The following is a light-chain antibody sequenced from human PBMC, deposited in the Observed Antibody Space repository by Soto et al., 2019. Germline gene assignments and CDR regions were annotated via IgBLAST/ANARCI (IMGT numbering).Light chain of an antibody. Sequence: QSVLTQPRSVSGSPGQSVTISCTGTSSDVGGYNHVSWYQHHPGKAPKLMISDVSKRPSGVPDRFSASKSGNTASLTISGRQAEDEADYYCCSYAGSYTWVFGGGTKVTVL. V-gene: IGLV2-11*01. CDR2: DVS. CDR1: SSDVGGYNH. J-gene: IGLJ3*02. CDR3: CSYAGSYTWV.